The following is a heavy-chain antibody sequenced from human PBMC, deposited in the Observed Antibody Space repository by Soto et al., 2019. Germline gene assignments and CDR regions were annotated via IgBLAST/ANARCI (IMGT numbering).Heavy chain of an antibody. Sequence: ASVKVSCKASGYTFTSYDINWVRQATGQGLEWMGWMNPNSGNTGYAQKFQGRVTMTRNTSISTAYKELRSLRSEDTAVYCCASSTYYYGSGALSWTYYYYGMDVWGQGTTVTVSS. J-gene: IGHJ6*02. D-gene: IGHD3-10*01. V-gene: IGHV1-8*01. CDR3: ASSTYYYGSGALSWTYYYYGMDV. CDR2: MNPNSGNT. CDR1: GYTFTSYD.